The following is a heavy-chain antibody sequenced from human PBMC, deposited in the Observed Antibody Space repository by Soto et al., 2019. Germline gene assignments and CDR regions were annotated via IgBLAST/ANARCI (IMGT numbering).Heavy chain of an antibody. V-gene: IGHV3-30*18. CDR2: ISYDGSNK. Sequence: QVQLVESGGGVVQPGRSLRLSCAASGFTFSSYGMHWVRQAPGKGLEWVAVISYDGSNKYYADSVKGRFTISRDNSKNTLYLQTNSLRDQHTAVYYCAKDDDTGSSWQNRDYYYYGMDVWGQGTTVTVSS. CDR1: GFTFSSYG. D-gene: IGHD6-13*01. J-gene: IGHJ6*02. CDR3: AKDDDTGSSWQNRDYYYYGMDV.